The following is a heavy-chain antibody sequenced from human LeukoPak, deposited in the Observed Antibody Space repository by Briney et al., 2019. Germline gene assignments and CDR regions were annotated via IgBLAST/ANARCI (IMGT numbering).Heavy chain of an antibody. CDR3: ARDLVGRGDPLLDV. J-gene: IGHJ6*04. Sequence: ASVKVSCKASGYTFTSYGISWVRQAPAQGLEWMGWISAYNGNTNSAQKLQGRVTKTTDTSTSTAYMELRSLRSDDTAVYYCARDLVGRGDPLLDVWGKGTTVTVSS. CDR2: ISAYNGNT. V-gene: IGHV1-18*01. CDR1: GYTFTSYG. D-gene: IGHD4-17*01.